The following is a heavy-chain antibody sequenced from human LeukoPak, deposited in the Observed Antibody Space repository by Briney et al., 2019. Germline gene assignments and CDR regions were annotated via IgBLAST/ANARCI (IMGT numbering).Heavy chain of an antibody. CDR3: ARDLAEGYYYYGSGRYPCDY. J-gene: IGHJ4*02. CDR2: IIPIFGTA. V-gene: IGHV1-69*06. CDR1: GGTFSSYA. D-gene: IGHD3-10*01. Sequence: SVKVSCKASGGTFSSYAISWVRQAPGQGLEWMGGIIPIFGTANYAQKFQGRVTITADKSTSTAYMELSSLRSDDTAVYYCARDLAEGYYYYGSGRYPCDYWGQGTLVTVSS.